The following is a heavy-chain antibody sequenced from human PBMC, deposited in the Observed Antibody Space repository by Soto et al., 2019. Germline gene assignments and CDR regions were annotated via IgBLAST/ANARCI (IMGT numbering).Heavy chain of an antibody. CDR3: ARVGPPPEYPDFWSGYSRFRGEGAYYYYYMDV. D-gene: IGHD3-3*01. Sequence: GASVKVSCKASGYTFTSYDINWVRQATGQGLEWMGWMNPNSGNTGYAQKFQGRVTMTRNTSISTAYMELSSLRSEDTAVYYCARVGPPPEYPDFWSGYSRFRGEGAYYYYYMDVWGKGTTVTVSS. CDR1: GYTFTSYD. CDR2: MNPNSGNT. J-gene: IGHJ6*03. V-gene: IGHV1-8*01.